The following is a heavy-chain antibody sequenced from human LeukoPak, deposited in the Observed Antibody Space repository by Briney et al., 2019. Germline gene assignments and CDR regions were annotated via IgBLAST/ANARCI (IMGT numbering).Heavy chain of an antibody. J-gene: IGHJ4*02. Sequence: PGGSLRLSCAASGFTFSSYAMSWVRQAPGKGLEWVSAISGSGGSTYYADSVKGRFTISRDNSKNTLYLQMNSLRAEDTAVYYCAKDHWYYYDSSGYNYFDHWGQGTLVTVSS. CDR3: AKDHWYYYDSSGYNYFDH. CDR1: GFTFSSYA. CDR2: ISGSGGST. V-gene: IGHV3-23*01. D-gene: IGHD3-22*01.